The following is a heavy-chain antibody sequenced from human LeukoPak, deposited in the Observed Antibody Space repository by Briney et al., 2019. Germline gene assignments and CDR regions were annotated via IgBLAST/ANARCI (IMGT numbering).Heavy chain of an antibody. CDR1: AGSISSSSYY. Sequence: SETLSLTCTVSAGSISSSSYYWGWIRQPPGKGLEWIGYIYYTGYSYYNPSLKGRVTISVDTSKNQFSLKLSSVTAADTAVYYCARRRETGNPYFDYWGQGTLVTVSS. D-gene: IGHD4-23*01. CDR2: IYYTGYS. V-gene: IGHV4-39*01. J-gene: IGHJ4*02. CDR3: ARRRETGNPYFDY.